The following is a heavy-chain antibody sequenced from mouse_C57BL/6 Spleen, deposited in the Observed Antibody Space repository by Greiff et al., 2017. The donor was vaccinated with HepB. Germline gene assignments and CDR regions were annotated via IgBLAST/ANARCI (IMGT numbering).Heavy chain of an antibody. CDR3: ARSPITTVVAYYWYFDV. J-gene: IGHJ1*03. CDR1: GFTFTDYY. CDR2: IRNKANGYTT. D-gene: IGHD1-1*01. V-gene: IGHV7-3*01. Sequence: EVQGVESGGGLVQPGGSLSLSCAASGFTFTDYYMSWVRQPPGKALEWLGFIRNKANGYTTEYSASVKGRFTISRDNSQSILYLQMNALRAEDSATYYCARSPITTVVAYYWYFDVWGTGTTVTVSS.